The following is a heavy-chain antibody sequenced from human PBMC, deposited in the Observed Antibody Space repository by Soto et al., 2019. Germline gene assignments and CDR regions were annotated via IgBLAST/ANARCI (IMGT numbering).Heavy chain of an antibody. CDR2: IYAGGNT. V-gene: IGHV3-53*01. Sequence: VQLVESGGTLVQPGGSLRLSCAASGFSVTSNYMTWVRQAPGKGLECVSVIYAGGNTYYPDSVKGRFTISSDNSKNTLFLQMNNLRAEDTAVYYCARVTTLYDMLTSSYALNYFDYWGQGTRVTVSS. CDR3: ARVTTLYDMLTSSYALNYFDY. CDR1: GFSVTSNY. J-gene: IGHJ4*02. D-gene: IGHD3-9*01.